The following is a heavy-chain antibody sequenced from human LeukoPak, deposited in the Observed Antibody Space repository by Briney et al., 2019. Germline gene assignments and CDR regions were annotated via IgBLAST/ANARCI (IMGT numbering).Heavy chain of an antibody. J-gene: IGHJ4*02. D-gene: IGHD6-19*01. CDR1: GGSISSSSYY. CDR2: IYYSGST. V-gene: IGHV4-39*01. Sequence: PSETLSLTCTVSGGSISSSSYYWGWIRQPPGKGLEWIGSIYYSGSTYYNPSLKSRVTISVDTSKNQFSLKLSSVTAADTAVYYCASGWYANFDYWGQGTLVTVSS. CDR3: ASGWYANFDY.